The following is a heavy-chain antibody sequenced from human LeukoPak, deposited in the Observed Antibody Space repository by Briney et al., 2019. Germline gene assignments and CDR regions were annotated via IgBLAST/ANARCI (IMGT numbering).Heavy chain of an antibody. Sequence: GASVTVSCKASGYTFTSYDINWVRQATGQGLEWMGWMNPNSGNTGYAQKFQGRVTMTRNTSISTAYMELSSLRSEDTAVCYCARVPPRRHRYYYYMDVWGKGTTVTVSS. CDR2: MNPNSGNT. J-gene: IGHJ6*03. CDR3: ARVPPRRHRYYYYMDV. V-gene: IGHV1-8*01. CDR1: GYTFTSYD.